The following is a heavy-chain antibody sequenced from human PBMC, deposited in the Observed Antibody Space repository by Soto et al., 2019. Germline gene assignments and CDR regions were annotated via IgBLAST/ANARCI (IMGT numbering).Heavy chain of an antibody. CDR3: ASSAGLDHLLNYYGLNV. Sequence: QVHLVQSSAEVKKPGSSVKVSCKASGGTFTSTAFSWVRQAPGQGLEWMGGIIPVLGTPNSAQKFQARVTITADASTTTVHMELSSLRSDDTAVYYCASSAGLDHLLNYYGLNVWGQGTTVTVSS. CDR1: GGTFTSTA. J-gene: IGHJ6*02. V-gene: IGHV1-69*01. D-gene: IGHD6-13*01. CDR2: IIPVLGTP.